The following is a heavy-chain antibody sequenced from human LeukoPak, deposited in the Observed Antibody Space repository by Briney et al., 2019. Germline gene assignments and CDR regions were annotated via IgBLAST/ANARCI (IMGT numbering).Heavy chain of an antibody. CDR3: AKLNIVVVPAASLDY. CDR2: ISGSGGST. J-gene: IGHJ4*02. CDR1: GFTFSSYA. D-gene: IGHD2-2*01. V-gene: IGHV3-23*01. Sequence: PGGSLRLSCAASGFTFSSYAMSWVRQAPGKGLEWVSAISGSGGSTYYADSVKGRFTIPRDNSKNTLYLQMNSLRAEDTAVYYCAKLNIVVVPAASLDYWGQGTLVTVSS.